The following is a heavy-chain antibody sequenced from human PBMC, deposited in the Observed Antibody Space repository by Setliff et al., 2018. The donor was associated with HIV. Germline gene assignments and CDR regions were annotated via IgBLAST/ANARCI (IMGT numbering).Heavy chain of an antibody. J-gene: IGHJ4*02. CDR2: INHSGTT. Sequence: SETLSLTCAVYGGSFSGYYWSWIRQPPGKGLEWIGEINHSGTTHYSPSLKNRVSIYVDPSKNQFSLRLTSVNAADTAVYYCARHYYDSRSPFDSWGQGTVVTVSS. D-gene: IGHD3-10*01. CDR3: ARHYYDSRSPFDS. CDR1: GGSFSGYY. V-gene: IGHV4-34*01.